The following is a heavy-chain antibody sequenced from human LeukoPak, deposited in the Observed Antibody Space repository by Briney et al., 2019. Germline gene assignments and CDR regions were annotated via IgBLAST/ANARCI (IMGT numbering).Heavy chain of an antibody. CDR2: IYTSGST. D-gene: IGHD3-3*01. J-gene: IGHJ4*02. V-gene: IGHV4-4*07. CDR3: AAQVYDFWSGTYFDY. Sequence: PSETLSLTCTVSGGSISGYYWSWIRQPAGKGLEWIGRIYTSGSTNYNPSLKSRVTMSVDTSKNQFSLKLSSATAADTAVYYCAAQVYDFWSGTYFDYWGQGTLVTVSS. CDR1: GGSISGYY.